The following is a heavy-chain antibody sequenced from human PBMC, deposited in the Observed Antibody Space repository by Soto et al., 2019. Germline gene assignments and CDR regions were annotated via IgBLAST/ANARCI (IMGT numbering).Heavy chain of an antibody. V-gene: IGHV4-30-4*01. CDR1: GGSVSSGDYQ. Sequence: KTSETLSLTCTVSGGSVSSGDYQWTWIRQPPGKGLEWIGHIYYTGATYYNPSLKTRLTISLDTSKNQVSLSLNSVTAADTAVYYCARDQGNSLDIWGQGTMVTV. CDR3: ARDQGNSLDI. J-gene: IGHJ3*02. CDR2: IYYTGAT.